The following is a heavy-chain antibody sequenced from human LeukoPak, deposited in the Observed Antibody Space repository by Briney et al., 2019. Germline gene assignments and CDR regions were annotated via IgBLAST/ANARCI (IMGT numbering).Heavy chain of an antibody. J-gene: IGHJ4*02. CDR3: ARSAADAFDY. Sequence: PGGSLRLSCAASGFTFTSYSMNWVRQAPGKGLEWVSSISSSSTYIYYADSVKGRFTISRDNTKNSLYLQMNSLRAEDTAVYYCARSAADAFDYWGQGTLVTVSS. CDR2: ISSSSTYI. V-gene: IGHV3-21*01. CDR1: GFTFTSYS.